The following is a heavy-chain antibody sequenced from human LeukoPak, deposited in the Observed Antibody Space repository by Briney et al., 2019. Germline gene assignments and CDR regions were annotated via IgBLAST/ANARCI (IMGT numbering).Heavy chain of an antibody. CDR3: ARPFPGEDIVVVPAAMRRFDP. CDR1: GGSISSSSYY. D-gene: IGHD2-2*01. CDR2: INHSGSI. J-gene: IGHJ5*02. V-gene: IGHV4-39*07. Sequence: PSETLSLTCTVSGGSISSSSYYWGWIRQPPGKGLEWIGEINHSGSINYNPSLKSRVTISVDTSKNQFSLKLSSVTAADTAVYYCARPFPGEDIVVVPAAMRRFDPWGQGTLVTVSS.